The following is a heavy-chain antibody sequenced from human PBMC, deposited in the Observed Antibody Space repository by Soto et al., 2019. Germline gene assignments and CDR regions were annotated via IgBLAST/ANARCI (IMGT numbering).Heavy chain of an antibody. CDR2: INPSGGST. D-gene: IGHD6-19*01. V-gene: IGHV1-46*01. CDR1: GYTFTSYY. J-gene: IGHJ4*02. CDR3: ARDAAAGTTWGNTGRPKYYFDY. Sequence: GASVKVSCKASGYTFTSYYMHWLRQAPGQGLEWMGIINPSGGSTSYAQKFQGRVTMTRDTSTSTVYMELSSLRSEDTAVYYCARDAAAGTTWGNTGRPKYYFDYWGQGTLVTVSS.